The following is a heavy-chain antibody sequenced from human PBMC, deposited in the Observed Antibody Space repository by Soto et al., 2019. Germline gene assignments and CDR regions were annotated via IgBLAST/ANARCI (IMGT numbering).Heavy chain of an antibody. Sequence: QLQLQESGPGLVKPSGTLSPTSMVPGGSLASISSNWGWFGHPQGKGLEGIGSTYYSGSTYYNPSLKSRVTISVDTSKNQFSLKLSSVTAADTAVYYCARLSTIRDAFDIWGQGTMVTVSS. CDR1: GGSLASISSN. V-gene: IGHV4-39*01. CDR2: TYYSGST. CDR3: ARLSTIRDAFDI. D-gene: IGHD5-12*01. J-gene: IGHJ3*02.